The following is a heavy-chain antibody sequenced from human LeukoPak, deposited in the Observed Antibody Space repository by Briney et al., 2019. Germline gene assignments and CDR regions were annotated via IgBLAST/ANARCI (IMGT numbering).Heavy chain of an antibody. J-gene: IGHJ5*02. CDR2: INPSGGST. D-gene: IGHD6-13*01. Sequence: GASVKVSCKASGYTFTTYYMHWVRPAPGQGLEWMGIINPSGGSTSYAQKFRGRVTMTRDTSTSTVYMELSSLRSEDTAVYYCARATVQWNIAAASDPWGQGTLVTVSS. CDR3: ARATVQWNIAAASDP. V-gene: IGHV1-46*01. CDR1: GYTFTTYY.